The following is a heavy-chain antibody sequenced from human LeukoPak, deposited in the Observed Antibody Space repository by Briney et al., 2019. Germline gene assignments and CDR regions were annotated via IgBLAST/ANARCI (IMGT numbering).Heavy chain of an antibody. Sequence: GGSLRLSCAASGFTFSSYSMNWVRQAPGKGLEWVSSISSSSSYIYYADSVKGRFTISRDNAKNSLYLQMNSLRAEDTAVYYCARDQRAYYDFWSGYSFDYWGQGTLVTVSS. V-gene: IGHV3-21*01. CDR2: ISSSSSYI. J-gene: IGHJ4*02. CDR1: GFTFSSYS. D-gene: IGHD3-3*01. CDR3: ARDQRAYYDFWSGYSFDY.